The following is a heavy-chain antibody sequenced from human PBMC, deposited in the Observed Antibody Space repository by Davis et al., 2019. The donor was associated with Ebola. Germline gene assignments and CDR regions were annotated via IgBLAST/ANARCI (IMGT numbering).Heavy chain of an antibody. D-gene: IGHD5-18*01. V-gene: IGHV1-18*01. CDR2: ISANNGNT. CDR3: VRDSVDRALVVDH. Sequence: ASVKVSCKASGYIFTIYGISWMRQAPGQGLEWMGWISANNGNTNYAQRFQGRVTMTTDTSTGTAYMELRSLTSDDTAVYYCVRDSVDRALVVDHWGQGTLVTVSS. J-gene: IGHJ4*02. CDR1: GYIFTIYG.